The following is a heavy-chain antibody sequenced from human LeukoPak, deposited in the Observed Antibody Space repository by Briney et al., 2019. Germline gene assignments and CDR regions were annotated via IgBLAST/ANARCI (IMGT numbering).Heavy chain of an antibody. CDR2: ISSSSSYI. J-gene: IGHJ6*02. CDR1: GFTFSSYS. Sequence: GGSLRLSCAASGFTFSSYSMNWVRQAPGKGLEWVSSISSSSSYIYYADSVKGRFTISRDNAKNSLYLQMNSLRAEDTAVYYCARDWAKIGYCSSTSCPYYYYGMDVWGQGTTVTVSS. D-gene: IGHD2-2*01. CDR3: ARDWAKIGYCSSTSCPYYYYGMDV. V-gene: IGHV3-21*01.